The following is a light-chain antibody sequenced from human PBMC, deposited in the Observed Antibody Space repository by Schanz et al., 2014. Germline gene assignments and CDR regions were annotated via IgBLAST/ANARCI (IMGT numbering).Light chain of an antibody. Sequence: QSALTQPASVSGSPGQSITISCTGTSSDLGGYNYVSWYQQYPGKAPKLLIYDVSHRPSGVSNRFSGSKSGNTASLTISGLQAEDEADYYCSSYTSIGTRVFGGGTKLTVL. CDR3: SSYTSIGTRV. V-gene: IGLV2-14*01. CDR2: DVS. CDR1: SSDLGGYNY. J-gene: IGLJ3*02.